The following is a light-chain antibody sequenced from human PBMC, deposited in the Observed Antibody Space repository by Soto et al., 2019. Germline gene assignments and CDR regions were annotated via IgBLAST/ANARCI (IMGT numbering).Light chain of an antibody. CDR3: QQSHNWYT. CDR1: QSVGSSY. CDR2: GAS. J-gene: IGKJ2*01. Sequence: EIVLTQSPGTLSLSPGERATLSCRASQSVGSSYLAWYQQKPGQAPRLLIYGASSRATGTPDRISGSGSGTEFTLTTNSLQSEDVAVYYCQQSHNWYTFGQGTKVDIK. V-gene: IGKV3-20*01.